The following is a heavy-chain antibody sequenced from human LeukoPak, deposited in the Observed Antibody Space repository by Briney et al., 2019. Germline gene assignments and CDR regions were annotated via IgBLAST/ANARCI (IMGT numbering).Heavy chain of an antibody. CDR3: ARDREITFGGGYYFDY. CDR1: GFTFDDYG. D-gene: IGHD3-16*01. J-gene: IGHJ4*02. Sequence: GGSLRLSCAASGFTFDDYGMSWVRQAPGKGLEWVSGTNWNGGSTGYADSVKGRFTISRDNAKNSLYLQMNSLRAEDTALYYCARDREITFGGGYYFDYWGQGTLVTVSS. CDR2: TNWNGGST. V-gene: IGHV3-20*04.